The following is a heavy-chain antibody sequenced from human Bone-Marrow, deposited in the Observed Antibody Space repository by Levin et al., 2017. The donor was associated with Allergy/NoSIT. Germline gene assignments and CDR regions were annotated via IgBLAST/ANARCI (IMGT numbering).Heavy chain of an antibody. D-gene: IGHD3-9*01. CDR3: ARDLVSFDYLLSA. V-gene: IGHV4-39*07. J-gene: IGHJ5*02. CDR1: GYSISSNSYY. CDR2: IYHSGTT. Sequence: SETLSLTCTVSGYSISSNSYYWGWIRQTPGTGLEWIGTIYHSGTTYYNPSLKSRVTMSVDTSKNQFSLNLKSVTAADTAVYYCARDLVSFDYLLSAWGPGTLVTVSS.